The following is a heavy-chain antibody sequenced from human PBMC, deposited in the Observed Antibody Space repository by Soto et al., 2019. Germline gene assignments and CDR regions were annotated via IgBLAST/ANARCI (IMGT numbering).Heavy chain of an antibody. CDR1: GGSISSGGYY. D-gene: IGHD1-1*01. Sequence: QVQLQESGPGLVKPSQTLSLTCTVSGGSISSGGYYWSWIRQHPGKGLEWIGYIYYSGSTYYNPSLKSRVTISVDTSKNQFSLKLSSVTAADTAVYYCARDGERDRPYYYGMDVWGQGTTVTVSS. CDR3: ARDGERDRPYYYGMDV. CDR2: IYYSGST. V-gene: IGHV4-31*03. J-gene: IGHJ6*02.